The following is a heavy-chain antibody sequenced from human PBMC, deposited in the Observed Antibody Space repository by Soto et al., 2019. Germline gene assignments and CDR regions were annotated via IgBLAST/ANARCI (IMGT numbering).Heavy chain of an antibody. CDR2: IYWDDDK. CDR1: GFSLSTSGEG. J-gene: IGHJ5*02. V-gene: IGHV2-5*02. D-gene: IGHD3-10*01. Sequence: SGPTLVNPTQTLTLTCTFSGFSLSTSGEGVGWNRQPPGKALEWLALIYWDDDKRYSPSLKSRLTITKDTSKNQVVLTMTNMDPVDTATYYCALTYYYGSGTNWFDPWGQGTLVTVSS. CDR3: ALTYYYGSGTNWFDP.